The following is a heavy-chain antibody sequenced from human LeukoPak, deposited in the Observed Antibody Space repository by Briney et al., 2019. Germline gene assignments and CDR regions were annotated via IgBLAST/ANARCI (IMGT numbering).Heavy chain of an antibody. D-gene: IGHD3-10*01. CDR3: AKDRGSVWQRGEFDY. CDR1: GFTFDDYA. CDR2: INWDSVSI. J-gene: IGHJ4*02. V-gene: IGHV3-9*03. Sequence: PGGSLRLSCAASGFTFDDYAMHWVRQAPGKGLEWVSGINWDSVSIGYADSVKGRFTMSRDNAKKSLYLQMNSLRAEDMALYYCAKDRGSVWQRGEFDYWGQGTLVTVSS.